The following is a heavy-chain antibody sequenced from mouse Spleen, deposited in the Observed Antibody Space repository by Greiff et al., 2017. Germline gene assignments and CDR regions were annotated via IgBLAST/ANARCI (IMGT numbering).Heavy chain of an antibody. Sequence: EVKLQESGPGLVKPSQSLSLTCSVTGYSITSGYYWNWIRQFPGNKLEWMGYISYDGSNNYNPSLKNRISITRDTSKNQFFLKLNSVTTEDTATYYCARDYYGNWGFAYWGQGTLVTVSA. D-gene: IGHD2-1*01. CDR3: ARDYYGNWGFAY. V-gene: IGHV3-6*01. CDR1: GYSITSGYY. J-gene: IGHJ3*01. CDR2: ISYDGSN.